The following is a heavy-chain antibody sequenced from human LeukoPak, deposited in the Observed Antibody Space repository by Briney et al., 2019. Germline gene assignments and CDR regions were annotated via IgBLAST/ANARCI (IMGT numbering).Heavy chain of an antibody. CDR3: ARAPASSSEWIRGSEDYYGQDV. CDR2: ISYDESKT. Sequence: GGSLRLSCVASGFTLASYVFHWVRQTPGKGMEWVAFISYDESKTYYADSVKGRFTISRDNSQKTAYVQMSSLRPEDTAVYYCARAPASSSEWIRGSEDYYGQDVWGRGTTVTVS. CDR1: GFTLASYV. D-gene: IGHD5-18*01. J-gene: IGHJ6*02. V-gene: IGHV3-30*03.